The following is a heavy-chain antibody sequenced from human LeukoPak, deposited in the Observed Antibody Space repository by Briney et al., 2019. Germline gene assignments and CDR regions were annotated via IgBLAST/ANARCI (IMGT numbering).Heavy chain of an antibody. J-gene: IGHJ4*02. Sequence: GGSLRLSCAASGFTFSSYAMSWVRQAPGKGLEWVSCISGSGGSTYYADSVKGRFTISRDNSKNTLYLQMNSLRAEDTAVYYCAKGVVPAAISGNYFDYWGQGTLVTVSS. CDR3: AKGVVPAAISGNYFDY. CDR1: GFTFSSYA. V-gene: IGHV3-23*01. CDR2: ISGSGGST. D-gene: IGHD2-2*01.